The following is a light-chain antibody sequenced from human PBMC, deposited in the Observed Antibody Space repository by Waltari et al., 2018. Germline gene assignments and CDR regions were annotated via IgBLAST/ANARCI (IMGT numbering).Light chain of an antibody. CDR1: DLGKNS. V-gene: IGLV3-1*01. CDR3: QAWDTVSFVV. Sequence: YVLTQPPSISVPPGQTATITCSGEDLGKNSASWSQQKAGQPPTLVIYQNNRRPSDIPDRFSASTSGNAATLTIRGTQPTDEADYYCQAWDTVSFVVFGGGTRLTVL. CDR2: QNN. J-gene: IGLJ2*01.